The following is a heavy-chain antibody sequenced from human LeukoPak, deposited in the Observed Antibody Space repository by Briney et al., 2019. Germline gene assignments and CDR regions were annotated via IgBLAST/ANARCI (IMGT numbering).Heavy chain of an antibody. D-gene: IGHD3-3*01. CDR1: GFTFRNYG. J-gene: IGHJ5*02. CDR3: AKSGNYDFWWFDP. V-gene: IGHV3-30*02. Sequence: GGSLRLSCEASGFTFRNYGMHWVRQAPGKGLEWVAFIRYDGSDKYYADSVKGRFTISRDNSNNTLYLQMNSLRPEDTAVYYCAKSGNYDFWWFDPWGQGTRVTVSS. CDR2: IRYDGSDK.